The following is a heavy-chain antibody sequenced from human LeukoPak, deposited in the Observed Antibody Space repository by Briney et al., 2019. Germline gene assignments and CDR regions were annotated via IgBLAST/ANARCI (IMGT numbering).Heavy chain of an antibody. CDR1: GFTFSTNA. CDR3: ARGSYESTSWFDP. D-gene: IGHD3-22*01. V-gene: IGHV3-21*01. J-gene: IGHJ5*02. CDR2: ISSSSSYI. Sequence: GGSLRLSCLTSGFTFSTNAMSWVRQAPGKGLEWVSSISSSSSYIYYADSVKGRFTISRDNAKNSLYLQMNSLRAEDTAVYYCARGSYESTSWFDPWGQGTLVTVSS.